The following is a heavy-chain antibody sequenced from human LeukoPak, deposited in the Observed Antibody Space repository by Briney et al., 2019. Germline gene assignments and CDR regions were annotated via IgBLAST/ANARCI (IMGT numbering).Heavy chain of an antibody. CDR3: ARGQLPWFDP. V-gene: IGHV4-30-4*01. CDR1: GGSISSGDYY. J-gene: IGHJ5*02. D-gene: IGHD2-2*01. CDR2: IYYSGST. Sequence: SQTLSLTCTVSGGSISSGDYYWSWIRQPPGKGLEWIGYIYYSGSTYHNPSFKSRVTISVDTSKNQFSLKLSSVTAADTAVYYCARGQLPWFDPWGQGTLVTVSS.